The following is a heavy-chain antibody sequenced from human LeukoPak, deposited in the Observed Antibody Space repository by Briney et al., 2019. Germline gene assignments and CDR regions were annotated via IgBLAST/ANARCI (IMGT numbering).Heavy chain of an antibody. D-gene: IGHD3-10*01. CDR2: INPNSGGT. V-gene: IGHV1-2*02. Sequence: ASVKVSCKASGYTFTGYSMHWLRHAPGQGLEWMGWINPNSGGTNYTQKYQGRVTMTRDTSISTAYMELSRLRSDDTAVYYCARGRIPEWFGELLDGMDVWGQGTTVTVSS. CDR1: GYTFTGYS. J-gene: IGHJ6*02. CDR3: ARGRIPEWFGELLDGMDV.